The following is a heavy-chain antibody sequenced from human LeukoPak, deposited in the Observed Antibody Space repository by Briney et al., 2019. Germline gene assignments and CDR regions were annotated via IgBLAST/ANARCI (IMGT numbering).Heavy chain of an antibody. J-gene: IGHJ4*02. CDR3: ASTPHSGSGGPY. D-gene: IGHD3-10*01. V-gene: IGHV3-21*01. Sequence: PGGSLRLSCAASGFTFSSYSMNWVRQAPGKGLEGVSSISTSSNYIYYADSVKGRFTISRDNAKNSLYLQMNSLRAEDTAVYYCASTPHSGSGGPYWGQGTLVAVSS. CDR1: GFTFSSYS. CDR2: ISTSSNYI.